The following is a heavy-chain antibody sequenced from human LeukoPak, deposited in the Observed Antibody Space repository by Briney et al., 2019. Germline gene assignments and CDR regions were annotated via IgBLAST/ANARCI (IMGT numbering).Heavy chain of an antibody. CDR1: GYSFTSYW. J-gene: IGHJ5*02. D-gene: IGHD2-2*01. CDR2: IYPGDSDT. CDR3: ATGGYCSSTSCFNWFDP. Sequence: GVSLKISCKGSGYSFTSYWIGWVRQMPGKGLEWMGIIYPGDSDTRYSPSFQGQVTISADKSISTAYLQWSSLKASDTAMYYCATGGYCSSTSCFNWFDPWGQGTLVTVSS. V-gene: IGHV5-51*01.